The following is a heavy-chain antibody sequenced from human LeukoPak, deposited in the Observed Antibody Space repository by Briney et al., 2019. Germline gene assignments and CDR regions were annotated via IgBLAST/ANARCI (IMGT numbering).Heavy chain of an antibody. CDR3: AADANSSGYLPH. V-gene: IGHV1-24*01. J-gene: IGHJ4*02. Sequence: ASVKVSCKVSGYTLTELSMHWVRQAPGKGLEWMGGFDLEDDETIYAQKFQGRVTMTEDSSTDTAYMELRSLRSEDTAVYYCAADANSSGYLPHWGPGTLVTVSS. CDR1: GYTLTELS. D-gene: IGHD3-3*01. CDR2: FDLEDDET.